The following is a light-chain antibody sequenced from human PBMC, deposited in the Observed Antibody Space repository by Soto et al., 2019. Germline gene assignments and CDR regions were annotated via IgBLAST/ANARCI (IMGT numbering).Light chain of an antibody. CDR3: QSYDSSLYV. J-gene: IGLJ1*01. V-gene: IGLV1-40*01. CDR1: SSNIGAGYD. CDR2: GNS. Sequence: QSVLTQPPLVSGAPGQRVTISCTGSSSNIGAGYDVHWYQQLPGTAPKLLIYGNSNRPSGVPDRFSGSKSGTSASLAITGLQAEDEADYYCQSYDSSLYVFGTGTKVTV.